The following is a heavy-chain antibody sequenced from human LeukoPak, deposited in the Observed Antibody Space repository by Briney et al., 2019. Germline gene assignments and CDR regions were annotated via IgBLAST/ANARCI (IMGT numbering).Heavy chain of an antibody. J-gene: IGHJ6*02. CDR1: RYTFTSYY. Sequence: ASVKVSCKASRYTFTSYYMHWVRQAPGQGLEWMGIINPSGGSTSYAQKFQGRVTMTRDTSTSTVYMELSSLRSEDTAVYYCARDLSPYYYGMDVWGQGTTVTVSS. V-gene: IGHV1-46*01. CDR3: ARDLSPYYYGMDV. CDR2: INPSGGST.